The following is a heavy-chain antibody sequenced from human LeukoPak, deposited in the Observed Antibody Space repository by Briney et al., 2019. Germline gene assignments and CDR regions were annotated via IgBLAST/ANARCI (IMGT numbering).Heavy chain of an antibody. CDR2: INGDGSTL. V-gene: IGHV3-74*01. CDR3: VRDFGESSGYYFDY. D-gene: IGHD3-22*01. Sequence: PGGSLRLSCAASGFIFSRYWMHWVRQAPGKGLVWVSRINGDGSTLSYADSVKGRFTISRDNAKNTLYLQMNSLRAEDTAVYYCVRDFGESSGYYFDYWGQGTLVTVSP. J-gene: IGHJ4*02. CDR1: GFIFSRYW.